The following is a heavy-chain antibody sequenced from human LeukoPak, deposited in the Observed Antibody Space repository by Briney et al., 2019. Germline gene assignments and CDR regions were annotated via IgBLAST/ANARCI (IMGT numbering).Heavy chain of an antibody. J-gene: IGHJ4*02. CDR2: ISSSDSTI. Sequence: GGSLRLSCAASGFTFSSYEMNWVRQAPGKGLEWVSYISSSDSTIYYADSVKGRFTISRDNAKNSLYLQMNSLRAGDTAVYYCARTIEMATISYFDYWGQGTLITVSS. V-gene: IGHV3-48*03. D-gene: IGHD5-24*01. CDR1: GFTFSSYE. CDR3: ARTIEMATISYFDY.